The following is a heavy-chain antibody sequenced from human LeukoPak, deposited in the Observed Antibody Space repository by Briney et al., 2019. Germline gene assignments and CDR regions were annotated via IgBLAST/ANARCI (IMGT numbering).Heavy chain of an antibody. CDR2: INPNSGGT. J-gene: IGHJ4*02. CDR1: GYTFTGYY. D-gene: IGHD3-10*01. Sequence: GASVKVSCKASGYTFTGYYMHWVRQAPGQGLEWMGWINPNSGGTNYAQKFQGRVTMTRDTSISTAYVELSRLRSDDTAVYYCARDPSLWFGELLRFDYWGQGTLVTVSS. CDR3: ARDPSLWFGELLRFDY. V-gene: IGHV1-2*02.